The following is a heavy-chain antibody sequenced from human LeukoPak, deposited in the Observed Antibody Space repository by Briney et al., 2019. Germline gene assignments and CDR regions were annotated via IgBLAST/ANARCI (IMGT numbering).Heavy chain of an antibody. CDR2: INHSGST. CDR1: GVSFSGYY. D-gene: IGHD3-10*01. CDR3: ARPYGSGRDRNWCDP. V-gene: IGHV4-34*01. Sequence: SETLSLTCAVYGVSFSGYYWSWLRQPPGKGLEWIGEINHSGSTNYNPSLKSRVTISVDTSKNQFSLKLSSVTAADTAVYYCARPYGSGRDRNWCDPWGQGTLVTVSS. J-gene: IGHJ5*02.